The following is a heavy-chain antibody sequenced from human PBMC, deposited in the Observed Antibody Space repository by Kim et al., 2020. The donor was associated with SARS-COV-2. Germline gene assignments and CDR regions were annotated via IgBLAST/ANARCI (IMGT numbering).Heavy chain of an antibody. J-gene: IGHJ2*01. CDR3: ARHLRNWYFDL. V-gene: IGHV4-39*01. Sequence: TTYNPSLKCRITISVDPSTNKFSLRLSSVTAADTAVYYCARHLRNWYFDLWGRGPLVTVSS. CDR2: T.